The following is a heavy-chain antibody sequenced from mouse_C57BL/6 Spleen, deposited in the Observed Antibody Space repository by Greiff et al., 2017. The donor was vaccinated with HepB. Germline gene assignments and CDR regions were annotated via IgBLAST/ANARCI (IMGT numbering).Heavy chain of an antibody. V-gene: IGHV14-3*01. J-gene: IGHJ1*03. Sequence: VQLQQSVAELVRPGASVKLSCTASGFNIKNTYMHWVKQRPEQGLEWIGRIDPANGNTKYAPKFQGKATITADTASNTAYLQLSSLTSEDTAIYYCARSGITTVERDWYFDVWGTGTTVTVSS. CDR3: ARSGITTVERDWYFDV. CDR1: GFNIKNTY. CDR2: IDPANGNT. D-gene: IGHD1-1*01.